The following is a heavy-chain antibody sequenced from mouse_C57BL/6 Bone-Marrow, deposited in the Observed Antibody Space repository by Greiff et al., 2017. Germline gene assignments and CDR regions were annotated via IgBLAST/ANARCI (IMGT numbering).Heavy chain of an antibody. CDR3: ARDSSGYAWFAY. Sequence: QVQLQQPGAELVKPGASVKVSCKASGYTFTSYWMHWVKQRPGQGLEWIGRIYPSDSDTNYNQKFKGKATLTVDKSSSTAYMQRSSLTSEDSAVYYCARDSSGYAWFAYWGQGTLVTVSA. V-gene: IGHV1-74*01. CDR1: GYTFTSYW. J-gene: IGHJ3*01. CDR2: IYPSDSDT. D-gene: IGHD3-2*02.